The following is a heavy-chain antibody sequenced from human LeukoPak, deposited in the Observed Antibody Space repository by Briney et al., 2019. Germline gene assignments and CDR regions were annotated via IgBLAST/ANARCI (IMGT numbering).Heavy chain of an antibody. J-gene: IGHJ4*02. CDR1: GFVFSIYT. CDR3: VKDFGRVRGTPDS. V-gene: IGHV3-64D*06. D-gene: IGHD3-16*01. Sequence: GSLRLSCSASGFVFSIYTMYWVRQTPGKGPEYVSTISGSGNGFSIYYADSVKGRFTISRDDSKSILYLQMNGLRSEDTAVYYCVKDFGRVRGTPDSWGQGTLVTVYS. CDR2: ISGSGNGFSI.